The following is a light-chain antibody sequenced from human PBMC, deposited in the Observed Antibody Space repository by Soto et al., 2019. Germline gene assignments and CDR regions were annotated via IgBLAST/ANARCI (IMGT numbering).Light chain of an antibody. Sequence: QSVLTQPASVSGAPGQSITISCTGNSSEVGSYNLVSWYQQHPGKAPKLMIYEVSKRPSGVSNRFSGSKSGNTASLTISGLQAEDEADYYCCSYAGSSTFAYVFGTGTKVTVL. J-gene: IGLJ1*01. CDR3: CSYAGSSTFAYV. CDR2: EVS. V-gene: IGLV2-23*02. CDR1: SSEVGSYNL.